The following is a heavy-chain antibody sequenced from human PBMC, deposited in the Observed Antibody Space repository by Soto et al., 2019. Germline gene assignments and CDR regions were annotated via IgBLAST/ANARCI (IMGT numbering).Heavy chain of an antibody. CDR2: IWYDGSNK. J-gene: IGHJ3*02. CDR3: AREGATDDAFDI. D-gene: IGHD1-26*01. Sequence: QVQLVESGGGVVQPGRSLRLSCAASGFTFSSYGMHWVRQAPGKGLEWVAVIWYDGSNKYYADSVKGRFTISRDNSKNTLYLQMNSLRAEDTAVYYCAREGATDDAFDIWGQGTMVTVSS. CDR1: GFTFSSYG. V-gene: IGHV3-33*01.